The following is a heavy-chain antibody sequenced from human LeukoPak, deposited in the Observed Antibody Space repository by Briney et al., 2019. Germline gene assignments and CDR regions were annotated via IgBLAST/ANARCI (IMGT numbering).Heavy chain of an antibody. Sequence: ASVKVSCKASGYTFTSYDINWVRQATGQGLEWMGWMNPNSGNTGYAQKFQGRVTMTRNTSISTAYMELSSLRSEDTAVCYCARRRAVGATHNWFDPWGQGTLVTVSS. J-gene: IGHJ5*02. CDR3: ARRRAVGATHNWFDP. CDR1: GYTFTSYD. D-gene: IGHD1-26*01. CDR2: MNPNSGNT. V-gene: IGHV1-8*01.